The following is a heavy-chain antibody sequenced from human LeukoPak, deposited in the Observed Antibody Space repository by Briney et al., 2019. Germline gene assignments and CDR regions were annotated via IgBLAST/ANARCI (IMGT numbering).Heavy chain of an antibody. CDR3: ARPGTGYSDAFDI. J-gene: IGHJ3*02. D-gene: IGHD3/OR15-3a*01. Sequence: GGSLRLSCAASGFTFSGYSMKWVRQAPGKGLEWVSSISSSSSYIYYADSAKGRFTLSRDNAKNSLYLQMDSLRAEDTAVYYCARPGTGYSDAFDIWGQGTMVTVSS. V-gene: IGHV3-21*01. CDR2: ISSSSSYI. CDR1: GFTFSGYS.